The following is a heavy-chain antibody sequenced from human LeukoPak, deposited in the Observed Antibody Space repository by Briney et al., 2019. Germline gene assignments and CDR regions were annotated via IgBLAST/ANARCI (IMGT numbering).Heavy chain of an antibody. CDR2: FDPGDGET. CDR1: GYTLTELS. CDR3: ATDLGYYYDSSGYP. Sequence: ASVKVSCKVSGYTLTELSMHWVRQAPGKGLEWMGGFDPGDGETIYAQKFQGRVTMTEDTSTDTAYMELSSLRSEDTAVYYCATDLGYYYDSSGYPWGQGTLVTVSS. J-gene: IGHJ5*02. V-gene: IGHV1-24*01. D-gene: IGHD3-22*01.